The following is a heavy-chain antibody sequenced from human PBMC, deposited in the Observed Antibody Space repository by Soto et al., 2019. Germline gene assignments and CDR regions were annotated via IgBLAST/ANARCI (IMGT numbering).Heavy chain of an antibody. V-gene: IGHV1-58*01. CDR2: IVVGSGNT. D-gene: IGHD1-26*01. CDR3: AAIYSGSYPYYFDY. CDR1: GFTFTSSA. J-gene: IGHJ4*02. Sequence: SVKVSCKASGFTFTSSAVQWVRQTRGQRLEWIGWIVVGSGNTNYAQKFQERVTITRDMSTSTAYMELSSLRSEDTAVYYCAAIYSGSYPYYFDYWGQGTLVTVSS.